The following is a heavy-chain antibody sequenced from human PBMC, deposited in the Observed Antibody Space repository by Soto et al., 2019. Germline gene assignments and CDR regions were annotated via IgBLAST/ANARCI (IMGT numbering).Heavy chain of an antibody. J-gene: IGHJ5*02. D-gene: IGHD5-12*01. CDR3: ARDKPTRNWFDP. Sequence: QVQLQESGPGLVKPSGTLSLTCAVSGGSISSSNWWRWARQPPGKGLEWIGEIYHSGSTNYNPSLSRGGTISVDKSSNQFSLKLSSVTAVDTAEYYSARDKPTRNWFDPWGQGTLVTVSS. CDR1: GGSISSSNW. V-gene: IGHV4-4*02. CDR2: IYHSGST.